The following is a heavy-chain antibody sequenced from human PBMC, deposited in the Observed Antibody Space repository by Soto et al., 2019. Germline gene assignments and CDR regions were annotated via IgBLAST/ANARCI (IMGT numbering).Heavy chain of an antibody. Sequence: EEQLVESGGGLVQPGGSLRLACEASGFAFGSYSMNWVRQAPGKGLEWISYISSSSSPIYYADSVKGRFTISRDAAKNSVYLQMNSLRDEDTAGYYCARDGGGDSSTSAYYYYYGMDVWGQGTTVTVSS. CDR1: GFAFGSYS. V-gene: IGHV3-48*02. J-gene: IGHJ6*02. D-gene: IGHD2-2*01. CDR3: ARDGGGDSSTSAYYYYYGMDV. CDR2: ISSSSSPI.